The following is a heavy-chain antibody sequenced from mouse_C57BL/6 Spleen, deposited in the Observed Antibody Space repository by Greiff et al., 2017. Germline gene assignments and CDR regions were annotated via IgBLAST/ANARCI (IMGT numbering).Heavy chain of an antibody. CDR2: IYPGDGDT. J-gene: IGHJ4*01. V-gene: IGHV1-80*01. CDR1: GYAFSSYW. CDR3: ARRDYYVNYFYYAMDY. D-gene: IGHD2-1*01. Sequence: QVQLKDSGAELVKPGASVKISCKASGYAFSSYWMNWVKQRPGKGLEWIGQIYPGDGDTNYNGKFKGKATLTADKSSSTAYMQLSSLTSEDSAVYFCARRDYYVNYFYYAMDYWGQGTSVTVSS.